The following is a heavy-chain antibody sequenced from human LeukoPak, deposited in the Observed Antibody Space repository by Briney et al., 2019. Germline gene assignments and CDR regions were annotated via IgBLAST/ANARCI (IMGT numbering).Heavy chain of an antibody. CDR2: INPNSGGT. D-gene: IGHD3-10*01. J-gene: IGHJ5*02. CDR1: GYTFTGYY. Sequence: ASVKVSCKASGYTFTGYYIHWVRQAPGQGLEWMGWINPNSGGTNYAQKFQGRVTMTRDTSISTAYMELSRLRSDDTAVYYCASGLLWFGELLGFDPWGQGTLVTVSS. V-gene: IGHV1-2*02. CDR3: ASGLLWFGELLGFDP.